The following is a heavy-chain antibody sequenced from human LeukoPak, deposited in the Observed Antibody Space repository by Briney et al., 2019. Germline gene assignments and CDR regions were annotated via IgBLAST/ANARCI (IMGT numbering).Heavy chain of an antibody. CDR3: AREMYSSSVNWFDP. J-gene: IGHJ5*02. D-gene: IGHD6-13*01. V-gene: IGHV4-59*01. Sequence: SETLSLTCTVSGGSISSYYWSWIRQPPGKGLEWIGYIYYSGSTNYNPSLKSRVTISVDTSKNQFSLKLSSVTAADTAVYYCAREMYSSSVNWFDPWDQGTLVTVSS. CDR1: GGSISSYY. CDR2: IYYSGST.